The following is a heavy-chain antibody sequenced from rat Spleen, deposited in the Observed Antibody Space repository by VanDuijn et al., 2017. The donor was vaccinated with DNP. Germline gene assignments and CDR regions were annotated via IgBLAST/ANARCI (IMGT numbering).Heavy chain of an antibody. J-gene: IGHJ1*01. CDR2: ISYDGGST. Sequence: EVQLVESGGGLVQPGRSLKLSCAASGFTFSDYYMAWVRQAPTKGLEWVAYISYDGGSTYYGDSVKGRFTISRDNAKSTLYLQMNSLRSEDMATYYCARQASGYWYFDFWGPGTMVTVSS. D-gene: IGHD4-1*01. CDR1: GFTFSDYY. CDR3: ARQASGYWYFDF. V-gene: IGHV5-22*01.